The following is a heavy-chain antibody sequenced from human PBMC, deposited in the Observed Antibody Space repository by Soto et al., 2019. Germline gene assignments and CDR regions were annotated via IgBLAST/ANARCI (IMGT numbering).Heavy chain of an antibody. V-gene: IGHV3-23*01. Sequence: GGSLRLSCAASGFTFSSYAMSWVRQAPGKGLEWVSGISGSGGRTYYADSVKGRFTISRDNSKHTLYLQMNSLRAEDTAVYYCAKADDFWSGYHIYYYYGMDVWGQGTTVTV. CDR2: ISGSGGRT. CDR3: AKADDFWSGYHIYYYYGMDV. CDR1: GFTFSSYA. D-gene: IGHD3-3*01. J-gene: IGHJ6*02.